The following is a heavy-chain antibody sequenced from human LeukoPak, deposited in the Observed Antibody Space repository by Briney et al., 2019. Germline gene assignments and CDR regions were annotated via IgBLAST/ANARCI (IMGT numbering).Heavy chain of an antibody. Sequence: SETLSLTCTVSGGSISSSSYNWAWIRQPPEKGLEWIGTIYYSGNTYYNPSLKSRVTISVDTSKIQFSLKVSSVTATDTAVYYCARGSDWYNYWGQGTLVTVSS. J-gene: IGHJ4*02. V-gene: IGHV4-39*01. CDR2: IYYSGNT. D-gene: IGHD6-19*01. CDR3: ARGSDWYNY. CDR1: GGSISSSSYN.